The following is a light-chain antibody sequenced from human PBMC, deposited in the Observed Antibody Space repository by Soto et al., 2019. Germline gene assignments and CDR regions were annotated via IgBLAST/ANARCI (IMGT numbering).Light chain of an antibody. CDR3: QQTFNNRLS. CDR2: HSS. J-gene: IGKJ4*01. CDR1: QSVSTS. Sequence: DIQMTQSPSSLSASVGARVTITCRASQSVSTSVNWYQQLGGKAPKLLIQHSSTLQGGVPSRFSGSGSGTDFTLTISSLQPEDCATYYCQQTFNNRLSFGGGTKVEIK. V-gene: IGKV1-39*01.